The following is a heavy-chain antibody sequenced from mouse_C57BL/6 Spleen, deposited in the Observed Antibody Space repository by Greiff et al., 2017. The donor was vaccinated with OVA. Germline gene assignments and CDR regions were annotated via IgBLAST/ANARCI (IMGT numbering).Heavy chain of an antibody. J-gene: IGHJ2*01. CDR2: ISYDGSN. CDR3: ARERNYYGSSYDFDY. V-gene: IGHV3-6*01. CDR1: GYSITSGYY. Sequence: DVQLQESGPGLVKPSQSLSLTCSVTGYSITSGYYWNWIRQFPGNKLEWMGYISYDGSNNYNPSLKNRISITRDTSKNQFFLKLNSVTTEDTATYYCARERNYYGSSYDFDYWGQGTTLTVSS. D-gene: IGHD1-1*01.